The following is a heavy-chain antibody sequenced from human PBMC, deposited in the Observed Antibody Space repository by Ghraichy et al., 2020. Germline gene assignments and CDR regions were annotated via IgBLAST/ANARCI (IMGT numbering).Heavy chain of an antibody. V-gene: IGHV4-59*01. D-gene: IGHD5-24*01. Sequence: SETLSLTCTVSGGSISSYYWSWIRQPPGKGLEWIGYIYYSGSTNYNPSLKSRVTISVDTSKNQFSLKLSSVTAADTAVYYCARDLGYTNNKSELDRAFDIWGQGTMVTVSS. CDR1: GGSISSYY. CDR2: IYYSGST. CDR3: ARDLGYTNNKSELDRAFDI. J-gene: IGHJ3*02.